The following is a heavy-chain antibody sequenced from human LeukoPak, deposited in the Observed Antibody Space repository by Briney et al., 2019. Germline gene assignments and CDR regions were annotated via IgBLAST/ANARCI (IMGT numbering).Heavy chain of an antibody. CDR3: ARDYPLSLGPY. J-gene: IGHJ4*02. V-gene: IGHV3-48*01. Sequence: GGALRLSCAASGFTFSSYSMNWVRQAPGKGLEWVSYISSSSSTIYYADSVKGRFTISRDNAKNSLYLQMNSLRAEDTAVYYCARDYPLSLGPYGGQGTLVTVSS. D-gene: IGHD7-27*01. CDR2: ISSSSSTI. CDR1: GFTFSSYS.